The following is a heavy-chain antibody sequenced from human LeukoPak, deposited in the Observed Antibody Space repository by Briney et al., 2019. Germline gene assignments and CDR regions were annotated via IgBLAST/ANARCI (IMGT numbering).Heavy chain of an antibody. J-gene: IGHJ6*04. CDR3: ARSGAVAGTSYYGMDV. D-gene: IGHD6-19*01. Sequence: GESLKISCKGSGYSFTSYWISWVRQMPGKGLEWMGRIDPSDSYTNYSPSFQGHVTISADKSISTAYLQWSSLKASDTAMYYCARSGAVAGTSYYGMDVWGKGTTVTVSS. CDR2: IDPSDSYT. V-gene: IGHV5-10-1*01. CDR1: GYSFTSYW.